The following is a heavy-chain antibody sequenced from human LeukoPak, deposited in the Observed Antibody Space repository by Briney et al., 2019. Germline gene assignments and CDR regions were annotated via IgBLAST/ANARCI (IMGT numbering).Heavy chain of an antibody. D-gene: IGHD6-19*01. V-gene: IGHV4-34*01. CDR1: GGSFSGYY. CDR3: ARRPVNSSGWFRLWFDP. Sequence: SETLSLTCAVYGGSFSGYYWTWIRQPPGKGLEWIGEINHSGSTSYNPSLKSRVIISVDTSKNQFSLKLSSVTAADTAVYYCARRPVNSSGWFRLWFDPWGQGTLVTVSS. J-gene: IGHJ5*02. CDR2: INHSGST.